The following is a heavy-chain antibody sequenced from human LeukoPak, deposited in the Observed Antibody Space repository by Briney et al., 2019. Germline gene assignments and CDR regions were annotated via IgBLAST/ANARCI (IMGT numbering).Heavy chain of an antibody. D-gene: IGHD3-10*01. J-gene: IGHJ3*02. Sequence: GGSLRLSCAASGFTFSSYSMNWVRQAPGKGLEWVSSISSSSYMYYADSVKGRSTISRDNAKNSLYLQMNSLRAEDTAVYYCARDSRLWFGELSEPGAFDIWGQGTMVTVSS. CDR2: ISSSSYM. CDR3: ARDSRLWFGELSEPGAFDI. CDR1: GFTFSSYS. V-gene: IGHV3-21*01.